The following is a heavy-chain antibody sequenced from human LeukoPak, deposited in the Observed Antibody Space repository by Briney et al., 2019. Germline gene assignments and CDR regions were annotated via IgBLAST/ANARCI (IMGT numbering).Heavy chain of an antibody. D-gene: IGHD2-2*01. CDR3: ARGYCSSTSRYWHYYMDV. V-gene: IGHV4-34*01. CDR1: GGSFSGYY. Sequence: PSETLSLTCAVYGGSFSGYYWSWIRQPPGKGLEWIGEINHSGSTNYNPSLKSRVTISVDTSKNQFSLKLSSVTAADTAVYYCARGYCSSTSRYWHYYMDVWGKGTTVTVSS. CDR2: INHSGST. J-gene: IGHJ6*03.